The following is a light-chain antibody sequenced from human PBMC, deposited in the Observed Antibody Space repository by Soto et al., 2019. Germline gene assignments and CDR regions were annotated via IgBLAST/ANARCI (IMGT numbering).Light chain of an antibody. V-gene: IGKV1-5*01. J-gene: IGKJ1*01. CDR3: QQYNSYPWT. CDR2: EDY. CDR1: QSIGRW. Sequence: IQLTQSPSSLSASIGAIVTITCLASQSIGRWLAWYQQKTGKDPNLLSDEDYSLQSGVQSRVSGSGDGTECTLTSSSLQPDDFATYSCQQYNSYPWTFGQGTKVDI.